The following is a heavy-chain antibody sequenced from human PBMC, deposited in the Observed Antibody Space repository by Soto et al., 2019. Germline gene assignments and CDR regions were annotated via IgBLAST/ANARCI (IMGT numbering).Heavy chain of an antibody. Sequence: QVQLQQLGAGLLKPSETLSLTCAVYGGSFSGYYWSWIRQPPGKGLEWSGQINHSGSTNYNPSLKSRVTISVDTSKNQFSLKLSSVTAADTAVYYCARGRGWTTVTRRHIDYWGQGTLVTVSS. V-gene: IGHV4-34*01. J-gene: IGHJ4*02. CDR2: INHSGST. CDR3: ARGRGWTTVTRRHIDY. CDR1: GGSFSGYY. D-gene: IGHD4-17*01.